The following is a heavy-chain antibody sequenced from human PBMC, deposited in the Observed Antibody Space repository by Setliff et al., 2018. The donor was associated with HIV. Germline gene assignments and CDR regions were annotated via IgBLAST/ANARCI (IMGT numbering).Heavy chain of an antibody. CDR1: GGSFSGYY. CDR3: ARGRIAARRWFDP. D-gene: IGHD6-6*01. CDR2: INHSGST. V-gene: IGHV4-34*01. Sequence: PSETLSLTCAVYGGSFSGYYWSWIRQAPGKGLEWIGEINHSGSTNYNPSLKSRVTISVDTSKNQFSLKLSSVTAADTAVYYCARGRIAARRWFDPWGQGTLVTVSS. J-gene: IGHJ5*02.